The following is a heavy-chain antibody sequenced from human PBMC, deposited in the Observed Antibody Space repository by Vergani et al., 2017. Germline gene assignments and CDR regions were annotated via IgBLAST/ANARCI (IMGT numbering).Heavy chain of an antibody. D-gene: IGHD1-26*01. CDR3: ARDRGVVSGSLGRYMDV. Sequence: EVQLLESGGDLVQPGGSLRLSCAASGFTFNHYAMNWVRQAPGKGLEWVSGISGSGGSTYYAGSVKGRFTISRDSSKNTLYLQMNSLRAEDTAVYYCARDRGVVSGSLGRYMDVRGKGTTVTVSS. V-gene: IGHV3-23*01. CDR2: ISGSGGST. CDR1: GFTFNHYA. J-gene: IGHJ6*03.